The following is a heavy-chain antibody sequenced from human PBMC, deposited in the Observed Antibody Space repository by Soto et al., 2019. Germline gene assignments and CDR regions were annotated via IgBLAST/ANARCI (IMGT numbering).Heavy chain of an antibody. CDR1: GYSFSSYW. V-gene: IGHV5-10-1*01. CDR3: ARRIYNGYEIFDY. CDR2: ISPSDSYS. D-gene: IGHD5-12*01. Sequence: LGESLKISCKGSGYSFSSYWITWVRQKPGEALEWMGRISPSDSYSDYSPTFQGHVSISTDKYTSTVYLEWSSLKASDTGMYYCARRIYNGYEIFDYWGQGTRVTVSS. J-gene: IGHJ4*02.